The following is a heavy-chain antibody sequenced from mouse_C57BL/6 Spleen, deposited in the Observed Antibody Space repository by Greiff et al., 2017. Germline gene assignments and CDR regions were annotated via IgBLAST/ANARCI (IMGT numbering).Heavy chain of an antibody. CDR3: AREDDYVFYYAMDY. CDR1: GYSITSGYY. V-gene: IGHV3-6*01. Sequence: DVKLQESGPGLVKPSQSLSLTCSVTGYSITSGYYWNWIRQFPGNKLEWMGYISYDGSNNYNPSLKNRISITRDTSKNQFFLKLNSVTTEDTATYYCAREDDYVFYYAMDYWGQGTSVTVSS. D-gene: IGHD2-4*01. CDR2: ISYDGSN. J-gene: IGHJ4*01.